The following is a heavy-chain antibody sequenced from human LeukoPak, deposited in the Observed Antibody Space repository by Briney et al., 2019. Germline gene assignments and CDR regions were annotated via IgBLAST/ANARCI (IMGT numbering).Heavy chain of an antibody. V-gene: IGHV1-18*01. Sequence: SSVKVSCKASGYTFSSYGISWVRQAPGQGLEWMGWIATYNANTKYAQKVRGRVTMTTDTYTTTAYMELRTLRSDDTAVYYCARDMVGLAADGNWFDPWGQGTLVTVSS. CDR3: ARDMVGLAADGNWFDP. D-gene: IGHD6-13*01. CDR1: GYTFSSYG. CDR2: IATYNANT. J-gene: IGHJ5*02.